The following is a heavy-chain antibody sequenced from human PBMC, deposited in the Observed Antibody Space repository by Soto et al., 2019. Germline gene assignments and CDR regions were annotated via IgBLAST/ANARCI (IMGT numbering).Heavy chain of an antibody. J-gene: IGHJ5*02. CDR2: MNPNSGNT. V-gene: IGHV1-8*01. Sequence: QVQLVQSGAEVTKPGASMTVSCKASGYTFTNYDINWVRQATGQGLEWMGWMNPNSGNTGYAQKFQGRVTMTRNTSITTAYLELSSLRSDDTAVYYCAREIAAAGTANKFFDPWGQGTLVTVSS. CDR1: GYTFTNYD. CDR3: AREIAAAGTANKFFDP. D-gene: IGHD6-25*01.